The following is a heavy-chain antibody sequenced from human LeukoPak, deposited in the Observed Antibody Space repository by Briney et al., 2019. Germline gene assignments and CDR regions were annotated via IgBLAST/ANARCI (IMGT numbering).Heavy chain of an antibody. D-gene: IGHD3-10*01. J-gene: IGHJ4*02. CDR1: DGSISNYF. CDR3: ARLNDGSGTYYNGHYFDF. Sequence: SETLSLTCAVSDGSISNYFWSWVRQPPGKALEWIGYVYYSGSTNSNPSLKSRVTISVDTSKNLFSLKLRSVTVADTAVYYCARLNDGSGTYYNGHYFDFWGQGALVIVSS. CDR2: VYYSGST. V-gene: IGHV4-59*08.